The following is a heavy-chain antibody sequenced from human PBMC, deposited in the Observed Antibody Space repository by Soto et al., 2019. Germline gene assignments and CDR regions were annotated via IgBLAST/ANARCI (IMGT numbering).Heavy chain of an antibody. CDR2: IYWDDDK. CDR1: GFSLSTRGVG. CDR3: ARMRDDYGHFFDY. D-gene: IGHD4-17*01. V-gene: IGHV2-5*02. J-gene: IGHJ4*02. Sequence: QITLKESGPTLVKPTQTLTLTCTVSGFSLSTRGVGVAWIRQPPGKALKWLALIYWDDDKRYSSPLEGRLTITKDTSKNQVVLSMTTMNPEDTDTYFCARMRDDYGHFFDYWGQGTLVTVSS.